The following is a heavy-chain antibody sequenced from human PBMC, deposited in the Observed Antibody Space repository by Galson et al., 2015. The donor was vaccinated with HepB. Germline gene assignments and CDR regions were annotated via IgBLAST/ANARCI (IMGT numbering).Heavy chain of an antibody. CDR3: AKDSHSGKYFDL. Sequence: SLRLSCAASGFTFSSYAMSWVRQAPGKGLEWVSAISGSGGSTYYADSVKGRFTISRDNSKNTLYLQMNSLRAEDTAVYYCAKDSHSGKYFDLWGRGTLVTVSS. J-gene: IGHJ2*01. D-gene: IGHD1-14*01. V-gene: IGHV3-23*01. CDR1: GFTFSSYA. CDR2: ISGSGGST.